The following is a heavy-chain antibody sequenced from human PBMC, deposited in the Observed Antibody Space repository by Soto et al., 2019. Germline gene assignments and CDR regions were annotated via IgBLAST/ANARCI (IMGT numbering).Heavy chain of an antibody. CDR1: GYTFISHG. CDR2: ISGKNGNT. J-gene: IGHJ6*02. V-gene: IGHV1-18*04. CDR3: ARVSSSIVVVPDYGMDV. Sequence: QVQLVQPGVEVKKPGASVKVSCKASGYTFISHGISWVRQAPGQGLEWMGWISGKNGNTNYAQKLQGRVTLTTDTSTSTAYMELRSLRADDTAVYYCARVSSSIVVVPDYGMDVWGQGTTVTVSS. D-gene: IGHD2-15*01.